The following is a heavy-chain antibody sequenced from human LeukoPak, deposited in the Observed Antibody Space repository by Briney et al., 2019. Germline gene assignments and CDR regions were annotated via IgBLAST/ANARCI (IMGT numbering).Heavy chain of an antibody. CDR1: GFTFSSSA. CDR2: ISNNGGYT. V-gene: IGHV3-23*01. J-gene: IGHJ3*02. D-gene: IGHD6-13*01. Sequence: GGSLRLSCAASGFTFSSSAMSWVRQAPGKGLEWVSAISNNGGYTYYADSVQGRFTISRDNSKSTLCLQMNSLRAEDTAVYYCAKWGRRGSSWSDAFDIWGQGTMVTVSS. CDR3: AKWGRRGSSWSDAFDI.